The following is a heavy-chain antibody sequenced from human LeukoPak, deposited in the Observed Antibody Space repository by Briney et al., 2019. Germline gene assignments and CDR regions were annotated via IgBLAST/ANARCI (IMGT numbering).Heavy chain of an antibody. CDR2: INPSGGST. Sequence: GASVKVSCKASGYTFTSYYMHWVRQAPGQGLEWMGIINPSGGSTSYAQKFQGRVTMTRDTSTSTVYMELSSLRSVDTAVYYCARERAVLDAFDIWGQGTMVTVSS. D-gene: IGHD6-19*01. V-gene: IGHV1-46*01. CDR3: ARERAVLDAFDI. CDR1: GYTFTSYY. J-gene: IGHJ3*02.